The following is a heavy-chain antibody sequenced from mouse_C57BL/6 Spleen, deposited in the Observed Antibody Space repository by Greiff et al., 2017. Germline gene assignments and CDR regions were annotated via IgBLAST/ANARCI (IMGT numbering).Heavy chain of an antibody. Sequence: EVKLVESGGDLVKPGGSLKLSCAASGFTFSSSGMSWVRQTSDKRLEWVATIRSGGSYTYYPASVKGRFSISRDTAKNTLYLQMRNLKSVNTAMYYGAKPANDYGGGGCGYWGQGTMVTVSA. D-gene: IGHD2-4*01. CDR3: AKPANDYGGGGCGY. J-gene: IGHJ3*01. V-gene: IGHV5-6*01. CDR2: IRSGGSYT. CDR1: GFTFSSSG.